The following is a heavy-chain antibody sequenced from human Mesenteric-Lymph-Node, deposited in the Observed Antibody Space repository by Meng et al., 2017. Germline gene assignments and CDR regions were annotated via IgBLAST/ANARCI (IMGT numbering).Heavy chain of an antibody. CDR1: GFTFSSFW. D-gene: IGHD3-10*01. CDR3: ARDHGSGSYDPGYFQH. Sequence: GGLLRSPCAALGFTFSSFWRSWVGQAPGKGWEWVANIKQDGSEKYYVDSVKGRCPNSRDNANNSLYLQMNNLRAEDTAVYNCARDHGSGSYDPGYFQHWGQGTLVTVSS. V-gene: IGHV3-7*01. CDR2: IKQDGSEK. J-gene: IGHJ1*01.